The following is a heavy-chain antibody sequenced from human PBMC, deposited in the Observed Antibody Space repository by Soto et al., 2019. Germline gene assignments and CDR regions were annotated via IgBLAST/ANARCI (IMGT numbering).Heavy chain of an antibody. Sequence: QVQLVESGGGVVQPGRSLRLSCAASGFTFSSYGMHWVRQAPGKGLEWVAVISYDGSNKYYADSVKGRFTISRDNSKNTLYLQMNSLRAEDTAVYYCAKDLRYYYDSSGYPTEQEVYYYGMDVWGQGTTVTVSS. V-gene: IGHV3-30*18. CDR3: AKDLRYYYDSSGYPTEQEVYYYGMDV. D-gene: IGHD3-22*01. CDR2: ISYDGSNK. J-gene: IGHJ6*02. CDR1: GFTFSSYG.